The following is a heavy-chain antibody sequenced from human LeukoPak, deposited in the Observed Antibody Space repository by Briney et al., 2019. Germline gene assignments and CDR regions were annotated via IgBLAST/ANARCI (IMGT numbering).Heavy chain of an antibody. V-gene: IGHV4-39*01. CDR2: IYYSGRT. CDR1: GGSISSSSYY. J-gene: IGHJ4*02. CDR3: ARLAFAAGPI. D-gene: IGHD3-3*02. Sequence: PSETLSLTCTVSGGSISSSSYYWGWIRQPPGKGLEWFGSIYYSGRTYSNPPLKSRVTISEDTTKNLFSLKLSSVTAAYTAVYYCARLAFAAGPIWGQGTLVTVSS.